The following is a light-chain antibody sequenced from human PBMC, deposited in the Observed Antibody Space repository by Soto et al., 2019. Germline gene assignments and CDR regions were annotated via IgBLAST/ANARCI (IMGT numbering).Light chain of an antibody. V-gene: IGKV3-20*01. CDR3: QQYGRSPLMHT. Sequence: EIVLTQSPGTLSLSPGERATLSCRASQSITSNFLAWYQQKPGQAPRLLIYGASTRAAGVPDRFSDSGSGTDFAPTISRLEPEEFAVYYCQQYGRSPLMHTFGQGTKLGVK. J-gene: IGKJ2*01. CDR2: GAS. CDR1: QSITSNF.